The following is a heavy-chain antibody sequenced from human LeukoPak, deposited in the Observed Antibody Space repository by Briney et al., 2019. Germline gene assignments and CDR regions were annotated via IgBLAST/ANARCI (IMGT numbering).Heavy chain of an antibody. CDR1: GFTLSNYA. D-gene: IGHD1-14*01. J-gene: IGHJ3*02. V-gene: IGHV3-48*01. CDR2: ISSSGSTI. Sequence: PGGSLRLSCAASGFTLSNYAMSWVRQAPGKGLEWVSYISSSGSTISYAESVKGRFTISRDNAKNSLYLQMNSLRVEDTAVYYCARDASRPLDIWGQGTMVTVSS. CDR3: ARDASRPLDI.